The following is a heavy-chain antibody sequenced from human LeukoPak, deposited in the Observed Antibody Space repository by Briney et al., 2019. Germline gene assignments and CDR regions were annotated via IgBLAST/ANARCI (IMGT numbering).Heavy chain of an antibody. Sequence: PGGSLRLSCAASGFTFSSYAMSWVRQAPGKGLEWVSGISGSGGSTYYADSVKGRFTISRDNSRNTLYLQMNSPRAEDTAEYYCAILPGYSSGWYEVNYWGQGTLVTVSS. CDR2: ISGSGGST. CDR1: GFTFSSYA. CDR3: AILPGYSSGWYEVNY. D-gene: IGHD6-13*01. V-gene: IGHV3-23*01. J-gene: IGHJ4*02.